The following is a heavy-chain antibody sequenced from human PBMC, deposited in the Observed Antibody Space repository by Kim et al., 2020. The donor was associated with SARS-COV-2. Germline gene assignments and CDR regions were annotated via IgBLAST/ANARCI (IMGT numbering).Heavy chain of an antibody. V-gene: IGHV3-23*01. CDR2: ISGSGGST. CDR3: AKSGGVVVVAADFDY. CDR1: GFTFSSYA. D-gene: IGHD2-15*01. J-gene: IGHJ4*02. Sequence: GGSLRLSCAASGFTFSSYAMSWVRQAPGKGLEWVSAISGSGGSTYYADSVKGRFTISRDNSKNTLYLQMNSLRAEDTAVYYCAKSGGVVVVAADFDYWGQGTLVTVSS.